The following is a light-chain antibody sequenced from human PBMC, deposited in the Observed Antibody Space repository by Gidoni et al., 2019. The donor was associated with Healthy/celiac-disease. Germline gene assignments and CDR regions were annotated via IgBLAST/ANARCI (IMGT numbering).Light chain of an antibody. CDR1: SGHSSYA. J-gene: IGLJ1*01. V-gene: IGLV4-69*01. CDR2: LNSDGSH. Sequence: HLVLTQSPSASASLGASVKLTCTLSSGHSSYAIAWHQQQPEKGPRYLMKLNSDGSHSKGDGIPDRFSGSSSGAERYLTISSLQSEDEADYYCQTGGTGIRVFGTGTKVTVL. CDR3: QTGGTGIRV.